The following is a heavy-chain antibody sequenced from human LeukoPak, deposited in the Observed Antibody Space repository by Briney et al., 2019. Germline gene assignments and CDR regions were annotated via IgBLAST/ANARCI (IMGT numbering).Heavy chain of an antibody. J-gene: IGHJ4*02. D-gene: IGHD4-23*01. CDR3: ARSGGNGFVY. CDR1: GFTFGSYY. CDR2: ISTTSSYI. V-gene: IGHV3-21*01. Sequence: PGGSLRLSCAASGFTFGSYYINWIRQAPGKGLEWVSSISTTSSYIYYADSVKGRFTISRDNAKNSLYLQMNSLRAEDTAVYYCARSGGNGFVYWGQGTLVTISS.